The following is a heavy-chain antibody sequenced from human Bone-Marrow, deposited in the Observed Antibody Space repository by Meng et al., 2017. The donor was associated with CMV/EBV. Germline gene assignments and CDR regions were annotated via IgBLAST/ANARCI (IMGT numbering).Heavy chain of an antibody. CDR3: ARGDYGVH. J-gene: IGHJ4*02. D-gene: IGHD4-17*01. V-gene: IGHV3-64*02. CDR1: GFTFSSYA. CDR2: ISSNGGST. Sequence: GESLKISCAASGFTFSSYAMHWVRQAPGKGLEYVSAISSNGGSTYYADSVKGRFTISRDNSKNTLYLQMGSLRAEDMAVYYCARGDYGVHWGQGTLVTVSS.